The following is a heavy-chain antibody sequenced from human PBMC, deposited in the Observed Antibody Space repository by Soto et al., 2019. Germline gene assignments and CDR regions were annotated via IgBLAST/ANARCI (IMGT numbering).Heavy chain of an antibody. Sequence: EVQLVESGGGLVQPGGSLKLSCAASGFIFSDSALHWVRQASGKGLEWVGGIRRKANNYATTYAASVEGRFASSRDDSKNTAYLQMNSLTTEDTAIYYCTRGIEVSSGYPRYYLDYWGQGTLVTVSS. CDR2: IRRKANNYAT. CDR1: GFIFSDSA. J-gene: IGHJ4*02. D-gene: IGHD3-3*01. V-gene: IGHV3-73*02. CDR3: TRGIEVSSGYPRYYLDY.